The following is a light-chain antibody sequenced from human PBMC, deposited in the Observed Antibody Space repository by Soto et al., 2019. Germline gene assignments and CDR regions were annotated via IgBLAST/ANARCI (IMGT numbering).Light chain of an antibody. Sequence: EIVMTQSPVTLSVSPGERATLSCRASQSVSSNLAWYQQKPGQAPSLLIFVASIRATGIPDRFSGSGSGADFTLTITRLEPEDFAVYYCQQYATSPITFGQGTRLEIK. J-gene: IGKJ5*01. V-gene: IGKV3-20*01. CDR3: QQYATSPIT. CDR1: QSVSSN. CDR2: VAS.